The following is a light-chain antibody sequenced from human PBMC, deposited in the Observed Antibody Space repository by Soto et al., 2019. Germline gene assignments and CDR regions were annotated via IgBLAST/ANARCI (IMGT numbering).Light chain of an antibody. CDR1: SSDVGGNKY. CDR3: SAFTGTTYV. J-gene: IGLJ1*01. Sequence: QSVLAQRASVSGSPGQSITISFTGTSSDVGGNKYVSWYQHYPGKAPKLMICDVSNRPSGVSNRFSGSKSGNTASLTISGLQAEDEADYYCSAFTGTTYVFGTGTKVTVL. CDR2: DVS. V-gene: IGLV2-14*03.